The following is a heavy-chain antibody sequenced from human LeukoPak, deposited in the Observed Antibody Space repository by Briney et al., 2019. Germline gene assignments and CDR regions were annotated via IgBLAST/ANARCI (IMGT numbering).Heavy chain of an antibody. CDR3: AREKVGLLWFGESRYGKDV. CDR1: GFTFSSYA. J-gene: IGHJ6*02. D-gene: IGHD3-10*01. V-gene: IGHV3-30-3*01. CDR2: ISYDGSNK. Sequence: GGSLRLSCAASGFTFSSYAMHWVRQAPGKGLEWVAVISYDGSNKYYADSVKGRFTISRDNSKNTLYLQMNSMRAEDTAVYYCAREKVGLLWFGESRYGKDVWGQGTTVTVSS.